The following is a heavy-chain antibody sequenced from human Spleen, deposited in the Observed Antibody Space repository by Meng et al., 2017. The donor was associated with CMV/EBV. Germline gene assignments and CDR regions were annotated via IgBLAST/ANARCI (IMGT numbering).Heavy chain of an antibody. CDR2: IYYSGST. Sequence: GSLRLSCTVSGGFISSSSYYWGWIRQAPGKGLEWIGTIYYSGSTYYNPSLKSRVTISVDTSMNQFSLKVTSVTAADTAVYYCATSGKVWGQGTLVTVSS. V-gene: IGHV4-39*07. CDR1: GGFISSSSYY. D-gene: IGHD3-10*01. J-gene: IGHJ4*02. CDR3: ATSGKV.